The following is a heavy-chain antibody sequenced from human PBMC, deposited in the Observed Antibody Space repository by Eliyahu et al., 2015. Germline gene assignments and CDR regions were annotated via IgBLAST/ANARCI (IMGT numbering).Heavy chain of an antibody. CDR3: ARVYGYYDNARAFDI. V-gene: IGHV3-11*06. Sequence: QVQLVESGGGLVTPGRSLRLSCAXSGFXFSDYYMSWFRQAPGQGLEWVSYISFSSTYTNYADSVKGRFTISRDNAENSLYLQMNSLRAEDTAVYYCARVYGYYDNARAFDIWGQGTLVTVSS. CDR1: GFXFSDYY. CDR2: ISFSSTYT. D-gene: IGHD5-18*01. J-gene: IGHJ3*02.